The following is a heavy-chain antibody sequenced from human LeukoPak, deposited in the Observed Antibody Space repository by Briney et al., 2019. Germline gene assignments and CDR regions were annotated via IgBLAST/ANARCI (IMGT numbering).Heavy chain of an antibody. V-gene: IGHV4-59*12. D-gene: IGHD2-2*01. CDR3: ARDPRPMGDIVVVPAYYYGMDA. CDR2: IHYSGNS. Sequence: SETLSLTCSVSGGSISSYYWSWIRQPPGKGLEWIGYIHYSGNSNYNPSLKSRVTISVDTSKNQFSLNLSSVTAADTAVYYCARDPRPMGDIVVVPAYYYGMDAWGQGTTVTVSS. CDR1: GGSISSYY. J-gene: IGHJ6*02.